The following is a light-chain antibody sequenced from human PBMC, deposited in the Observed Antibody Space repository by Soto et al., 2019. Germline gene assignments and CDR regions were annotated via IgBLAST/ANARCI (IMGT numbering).Light chain of an antibody. J-gene: IGKJ4*01. CDR3: QQDSSWPLT. Sequence: EIVMRQSPATRSVSPGERVTLSCRASQDIRSSLAWYQQKPGQAPRLLIYGASIRATGVPATFSGSGSGTEFTLSISSLQSEHLGVYYCQQDSSWPLTFGGGTKVDIK. CDR2: GAS. V-gene: IGKV3-15*01. CDR1: QDIRSS.